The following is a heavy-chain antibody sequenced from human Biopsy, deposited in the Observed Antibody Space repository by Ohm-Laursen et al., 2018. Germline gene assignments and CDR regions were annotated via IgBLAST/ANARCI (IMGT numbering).Heavy chain of an antibody. CDR3: TRDVKRYCSGTSCYSGYFGMDV. V-gene: IGHV4-61*01. J-gene: IGHJ6*02. CDR2: VYDSGST. D-gene: IGHD2-2*01. Sequence: GTLSLTCSVSGDSISDSFHFWSWIRQPPGKGLEWIANVYDSGSTNYNPSLKSRVTTSLDTSKNQFSLKLNSVTAADTAVYFCTRDVKRYCSGTSCYSGYFGMDVWGQGTTVTVSS. CDR1: GDSISDSFHF.